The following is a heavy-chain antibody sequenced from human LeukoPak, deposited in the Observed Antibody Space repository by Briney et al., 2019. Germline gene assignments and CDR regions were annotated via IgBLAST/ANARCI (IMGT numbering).Heavy chain of an antibody. CDR1: GYTFTSYA. CDR3: AWADLSKGVT. V-gene: IGHV1-3*01. CDR2: MNAGNGNT. J-gene: IGHJ4*02. D-gene: IGHD3-10*01. Sequence: ASVKVSCKASGYTFTSYAIHWVRQAPGQRLEWMGWMNAGNGNTKYSQKFQGRVTITRDTSTSTAYMELSSLRSEDTAVYYCAWADLSKGVTWGQGTLVTVS.